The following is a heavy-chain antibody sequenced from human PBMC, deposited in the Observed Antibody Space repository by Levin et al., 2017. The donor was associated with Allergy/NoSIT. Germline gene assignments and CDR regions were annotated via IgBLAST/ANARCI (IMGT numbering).Heavy chain of an antibody. V-gene: IGHV3-53*01. Sequence: SCAASGFTVSNNYMSWVRQAPEKGLEWVSVIYSGGSAYYADSVKGRFTISRDNSKNTLYLQMNSLRTEDTAVYYCARGGSTVTSDYWGQGTLVTVSS. CDR3: ARGGSTVTSDY. CDR2: IYSGGSA. J-gene: IGHJ4*02. CDR1: GFTVSNNY. D-gene: IGHD4-17*01.